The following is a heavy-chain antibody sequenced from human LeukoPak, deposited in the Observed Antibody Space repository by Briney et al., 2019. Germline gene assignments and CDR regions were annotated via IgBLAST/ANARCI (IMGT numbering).Heavy chain of an antibody. CDR1: GFTFGSYA. CDR3: VRDPSARFYFDY. CDR2: IAYDGGNI. J-gene: IGHJ4*02. Sequence: GGSLRLSCAASGFTFGSYAMSWVRQAPGKGLEWVAVIAYDGGNIFYAPSVRGRFTISRDNSRGTLSLQMNSLKVEDTALYYCVRDPSARFYFDYWGQGTLVTVSS. V-gene: IGHV3-30*03. D-gene: IGHD6-6*01.